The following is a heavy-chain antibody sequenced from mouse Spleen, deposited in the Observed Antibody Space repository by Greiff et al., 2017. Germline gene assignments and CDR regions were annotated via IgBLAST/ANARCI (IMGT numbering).Heavy chain of an antibody. CDR3: ARQDYYGSRSYYFDY. Sequence: EVKLVESGGGLVKPGGSLKLSCAASGFTFSSYAMSWVRQTPEKRLEWVATISSGGSYTYYPDSVKGRFTISRDNAKNTLYLQMSSLRSEDTAMYYCARQDYYGSRSYYFDYWGQGTTLTVSS. CDR1: GFTFSSYA. CDR2: ISSGGSYT. D-gene: IGHD1-1*01. V-gene: IGHV5-9-3*01. J-gene: IGHJ2*01.